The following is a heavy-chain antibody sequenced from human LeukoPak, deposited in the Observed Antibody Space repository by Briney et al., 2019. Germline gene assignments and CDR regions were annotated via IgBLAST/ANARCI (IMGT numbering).Heavy chain of an antibody. CDR3: ARDFRSYFDY. V-gene: IGHV1-69*13. J-gene: IGHJ4*02. Sequence: GASVKVSCKASGGTFSSYAISWVRQAPGQGLEWMGGIISIFGTANYAQKFQGRVTITADESTSTAYMELSSLRSEDTAVYYCARDFRSYFDYWGQGTLVTVSS. CDR2: IISIFGTA. CDR1: GGTFSSYA.